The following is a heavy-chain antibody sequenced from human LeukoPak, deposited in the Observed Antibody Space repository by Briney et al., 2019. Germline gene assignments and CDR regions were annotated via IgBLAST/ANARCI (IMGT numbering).Heavy chain of an antibody. CDR2: IYYSGST. CDR1: GGSISSGDYY. V-gene: IGHV4-30-4*01. J-gene: IGHJ6*02. Sequence: SQTLSLTCTVSGGSISSGDYYWSWIRQPPGKGLEWIGYIYYSGSTYYNPSLKSRVTISVDTSKNQFSLKLSSVTAADTAVYYCASDQATTYYYYGMDVWGQGTTVTVSS. D-gene: IGHD1-14*01. CDR3: ASDQATTYYYYGMDV.